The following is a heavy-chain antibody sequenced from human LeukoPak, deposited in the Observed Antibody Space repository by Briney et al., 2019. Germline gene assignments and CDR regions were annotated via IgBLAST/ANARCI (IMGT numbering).Heavy chain of an antibody. CDR1: EFTFNNYA. CDR2: ISGRGDTT. D-gene: IGHD2-2*02. V-gene: IGHV3-23*01. Sequence: GGSLRLSCVASEFTFNNYAMSWVRQAPGKGLEWVSTISGRGDTTYYADSVKGRFTISRDNSKNTLYLQMNSLRAEDTAVYYCAPYCSSTSCYKILDYWGQGTLVTVSS. CDR3: APYCSSTSCYKILDY. J-gene: IGHJ4*02.